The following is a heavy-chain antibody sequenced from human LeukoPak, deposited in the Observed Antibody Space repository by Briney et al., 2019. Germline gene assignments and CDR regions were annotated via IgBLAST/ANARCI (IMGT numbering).Heavy chain of an antibody. CDR3: ARDGPDVDCSGGSCYSGS. CDR1: GYTFTGYG. J-gene: IGHJ5*02. Sequence: ASVKVSCKASGYTFTGYGISWVRQAPGQGLEWMGWISAYNGNTNYAQKLQGRVTMTTDTSTSTAYMELRSLRSDDTAVYYCARDGPDVDCSGGSCYSGSWGQGTLVTVSS. V-gene: IGHV1-18*04. D-gene: IGHD2-15*01. CDR2: ISAYNGNT.